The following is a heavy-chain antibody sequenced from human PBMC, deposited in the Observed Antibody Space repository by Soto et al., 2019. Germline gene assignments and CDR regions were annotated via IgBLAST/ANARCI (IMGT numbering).Heavy chain of an antibody. Sequence: PSETLSLTCTGSCGSVSSGNSYWSWIRQPPGKGLEWIGYIYYSGSTNYNPSLKSRVTISVDTSKNQFSLKLSSVTAADTAVYYCARSDRGRTTIFDYWYFDLWGRGTLVTVS. CDR3: ARSDRGRTTIFDYWYFDL. CDR2: IYYSGST. V-gene: IGHV4-61*01. CDR1: CGSVSSGNSY. J-gene: IGHJ2*01. D-gene: IGHD3-3*01.